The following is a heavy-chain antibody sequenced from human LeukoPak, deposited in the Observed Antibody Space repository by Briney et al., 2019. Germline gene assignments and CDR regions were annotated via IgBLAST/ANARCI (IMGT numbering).Heavy chain of an antibody. Sequence: GGSLRLSCAASRFTFSSYEMNWVRQAPGKRLEWVSYISTSGSTIYYADSVKGRFTISRDNAKNSLYLQMNSLRADDTAVYYCARRATVTYYAMDVWGQGTTVTVSS. CDR3: ARRATVTYYAMDV. D-gene: IGHD4-17*01. CDR1: RFTFSSYE. V-gene: IGHV3-48*03. J-gene: IGHJ6*02. CDR2: ISTSGSTI.